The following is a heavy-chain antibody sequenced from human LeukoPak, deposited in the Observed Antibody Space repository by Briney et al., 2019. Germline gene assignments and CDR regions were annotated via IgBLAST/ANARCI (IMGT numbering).Heavy chain of an antibody. CDR1: GFDFSSNW. CDR2: IKGDGIST. CDR3: AKDHYWSIDY. D-gene: IGHD3-3*01. V-gene: IGHV3-74*01. J-gene: IGHJ4*02. Sequence: GGSLRLSCAASGFDFSSNWMLWVRHAPGQGLVWVSRIKGDGISTNYADSVKGRFTIYRDIAKNTLYLQMNSLRAEDTGVYYCAKDHYWSIDYWGRGTLVTVSS.